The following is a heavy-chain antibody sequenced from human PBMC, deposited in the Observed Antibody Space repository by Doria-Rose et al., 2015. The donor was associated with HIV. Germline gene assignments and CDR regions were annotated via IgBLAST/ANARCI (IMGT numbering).Heavy chain of an antibody. D-gene: IGHD3-3*01. CDR2: TYYTGTS. CDR3: ARMGSYRELDY. J-gene: IGHJ4*02. Sequence: GQRQDSGPGLVTPSEPLSLACSVSGASVSSRGYYWNWIRQVPGKGLESLGYTYYTGTSDYSPSLKSRLNMAVDTSKNQFSLKLSFVTVADTAVYYCARMGSYRELDYWGQGALVTVSA. CDR1: GASVSSRGYY. V-gene: IGHV4-31*03.